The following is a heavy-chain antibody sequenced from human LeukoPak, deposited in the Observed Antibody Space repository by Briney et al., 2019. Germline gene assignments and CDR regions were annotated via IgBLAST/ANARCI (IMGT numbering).Heavy chain of an antibody. D-gene: IGHD3-10*01. J-gene: IGHJ4*02. V-gene: IGHV3-33*01. Sequence: GRSLRLSCAASGFTFSSYGMHWVRQAPGKGLEWVAVIWYDGSNKYYADSVKGRFTISRDNSKNTLYQQMNSLRAEDTAVYYCAGIGSGSPNYYFDYWGQGTLVTVSS. CDR1: GFTFSSYG. CDR3: AGIGSGSPNYYFDY. CDR2: IWYDGSNK.